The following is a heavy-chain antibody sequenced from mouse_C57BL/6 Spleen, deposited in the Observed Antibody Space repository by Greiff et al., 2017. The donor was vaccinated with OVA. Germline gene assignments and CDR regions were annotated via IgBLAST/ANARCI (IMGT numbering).Heavy chain of an antibody. V-gene: IGHV1-22*01. CDR2: LNPNNGGP. CDR3: ARGYSTGFAY. J-gene: IGHJ3*01. D-gene: IGHD1-2*01. Sequence: VQLQQSGPELVKPVASVKMSCQASGYTFTDSNMHWVKQSHGKSLEWIGYLNPNNGGPSYTQQFKGKATLTVNKSSSTAYMELRSLTSEDSAVYYCARGYSTGFAYWGQGTLVTVSA. CDR1: GYTFTDSN.